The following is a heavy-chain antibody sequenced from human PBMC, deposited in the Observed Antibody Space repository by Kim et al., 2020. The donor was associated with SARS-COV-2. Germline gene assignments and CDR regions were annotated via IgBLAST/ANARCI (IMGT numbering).Heavy chain of an antibody. J-gene: IGHJ6*02. V-gene: IGHV3-21*01. CDR2: ISSSSSYI. CDR3: ARGLVPDYYYYYGMDV. CDR1: GFTFSSYS. Sequence: GGSLRLSCAASGFTFSSYSMNWVRQAPGKGLEWVSSISSSSSYIYYADSVKGRFTISRDNAKNSLYLQMNSLRAEDTAVYYCARGLVPDYYYYYGMDVWGQGTTVTVSS. D-gene: IGHD3-9*01.